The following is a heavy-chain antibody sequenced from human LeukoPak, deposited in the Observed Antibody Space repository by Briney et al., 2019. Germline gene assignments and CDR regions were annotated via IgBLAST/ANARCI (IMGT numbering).Heavy chain of an antibody. Sequence: SETLSLTCAVYGGSFSGYYWSWIRQPPGKGLEWIGEINHSGSTNYNPSLKSRVTISVDTSKNQFSLKLSSVTAADTAVYYCARYVHTPYYGSGTPVSSAFDYWGQGTLVTVSS. CDR2: INHSGST. V-gene: IGHV4-34*01. CDR1: GGSFSGYY. J-gene: IGHJ4*02. CDR3: ARYVHTPYYGSGTPVSSAFDY. D-gene: IGHD3-10*01.